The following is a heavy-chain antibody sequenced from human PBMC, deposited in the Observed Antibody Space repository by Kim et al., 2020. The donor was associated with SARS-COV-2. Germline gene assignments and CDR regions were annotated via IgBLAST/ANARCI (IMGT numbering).Heavy chain of an antibody. CDR3: VGGRMGGAFDM. CDR2: I. D-gene: IGHD3-16*01. J-gene: IGHJ3*02. Sequence: IYYADSVEGRFTNYRDNAKNSLLLQMNSLRDEDTALDYCVGGRMGGAFDMWGQGTMVTVSS. V-gene: IGHV3-48*02.